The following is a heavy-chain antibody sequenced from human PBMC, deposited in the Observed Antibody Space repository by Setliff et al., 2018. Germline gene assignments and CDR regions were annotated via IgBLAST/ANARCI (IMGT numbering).Heavy chain of an antibody. CDR1: GYTFTGSY. CDR2: INPNTGGT. Sequence: ASVKVSCKASGYTFTGSYIHWVRQAPGQGLEWMGWINPNTGGTNYAQKFQGRVTMTRDTSISTAYMELSSLRSDDTAVYYCARVSEQYLAFDYWGQGTLVTVSS. D-gene: IGHD4-4*01. J-gene: IGHJ4*02. V-gene: IGHV1-2*02. CDR3: ARVSEQYLAFDY.